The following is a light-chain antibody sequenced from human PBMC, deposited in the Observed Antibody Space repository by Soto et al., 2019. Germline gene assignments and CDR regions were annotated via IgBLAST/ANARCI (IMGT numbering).Light chain of an antibody. CDR3: SSYTSSSTPPYV. CDR2: DVS. J-gene: IGLJ1*01. CDR1: SSDVGGYNY. V-gene: IGLV2-14*01. Sequence: QSALTQPASVSGSPGQSITIFCTGTSSDVGGYNYVSWYQQHPGKAPKLMIYDVSNRPSGVSNRFSGSKSGNTASLTISGLQAEDEADYYCSSYTSSSTPPYVFGTGTKVTVL.